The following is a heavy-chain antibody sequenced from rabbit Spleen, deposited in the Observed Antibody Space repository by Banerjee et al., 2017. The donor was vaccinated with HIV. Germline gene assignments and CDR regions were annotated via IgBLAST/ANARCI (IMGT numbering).Heavy chain of an antibody. Sequence: QEQLVESGGGLVTPEGSLTLTCTSSGFTLISYWLCWVRQAPGKGLEWIGCINTGSGSTNYANWVNGRFTLSRSTSLNTVTLQVTSLTAADSATYFCARTYAWTNYDLWGPGTLVTVS. D-gene: IGHD6-1*01. V-gene: IGHV1S47*01. CDR2: INTGSGST. CDR1: GFTLISYW. J-gene: IGHJ4*01. CDR3: ARTYAWTNYDL.